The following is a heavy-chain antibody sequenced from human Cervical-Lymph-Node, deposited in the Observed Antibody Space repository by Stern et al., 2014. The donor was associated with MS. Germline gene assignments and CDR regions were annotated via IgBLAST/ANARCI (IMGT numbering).Heavy chain of an antibody. CDR1: EYNFNTHW. J-gene: IGHJ5*02. D-gene: IGHD1-14*01. V-gene: IGHV5-51*03. Sequence: VQLVQSGAEVKKPGESLKISCKGSEYNFNTHWIAWVRQMPGKGLEWLGNLHPGNSDTSYNPSLQGQVSISADKSITTAYLHFSSLKASDSAMYFCARHGGPNWNHEAHNWFDPWGQGTLVTVSS. CDR3: ARHGGPNWNHEAHNWFDP. CDR2: LHPGNSDT.